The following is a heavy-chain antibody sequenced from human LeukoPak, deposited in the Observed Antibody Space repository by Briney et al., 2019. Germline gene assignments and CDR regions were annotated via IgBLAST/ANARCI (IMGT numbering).Heavy chain of an antibody. Sequence: SETLSLTCGVYGGAFGGYYWCWIRQPPGEGLEWVGEINPRGSTNYNRSLKSRVTLSADTSKNQCSLTLNSVTAADTAVYYCARRRLGYYFDYWGQGTLVTVSS. CDR3: ARRRLGYYFDY. CDR2: INPRGST. V-gene: IGHV4-34*01. J-gene: IGHJ4*02. CDR1: GGAFGGYY. D-gene: IGHD5-24*01.